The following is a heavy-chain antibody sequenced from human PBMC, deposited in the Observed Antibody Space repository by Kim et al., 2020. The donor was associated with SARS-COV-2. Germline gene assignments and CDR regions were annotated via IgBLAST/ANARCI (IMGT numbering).Heavy chain of an antibody. D-gene: IGHD6-13*01. CDR2: INWNSGSI. CDR1: GFTFDDYA. Sequence: GGSLRLSCAASGFTFDDYAMHWVRQAPGKGLEWVSAINWNSGSIDYADSVKGRFTISRDNAKNSLYLQMNSLRAEDTALYYCAKDYSSSDSYYYGLDVWGQGTTVTVSS. CDR3: AKDYSSSDSYYYGLDV. J-gene: IGHJ6*02. V-gene: IGHV3-9*01.